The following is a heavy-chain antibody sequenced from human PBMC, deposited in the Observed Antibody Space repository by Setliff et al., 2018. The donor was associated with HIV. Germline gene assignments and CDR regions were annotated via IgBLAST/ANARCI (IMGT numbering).Heavy chain of an antibody. V-gene: IGHV3-11*05. D-gene: IGHD5-12*01. CDR3: ARAYDGYDSDLDY. J-gene: IGHJ4*02. CDR1: GFTFSDYY. CDR2: IDSSGSYT. Sequence: GGSLRLSCAASGFTFSDYYMSWIRQAPGKGLQWVSYIDSSGSYTNYADSVKGRFTISRDNAKNSLFLQMNSLRADDTAVYYCARAYDGYDSDLDYWGQGTLVTVSS.